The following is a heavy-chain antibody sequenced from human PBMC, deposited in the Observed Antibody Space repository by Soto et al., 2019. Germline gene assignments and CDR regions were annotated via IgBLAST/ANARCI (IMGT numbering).Heavy chain of an antibody. V-gene: IGHV4-39*01. CDR2: VYYSGST. CDR1: GGYVSSSSYY. J-gene: IGHJ4*02. CDR3: GRLEGLATIAYYFDY. D-gene: IGHD3-9*01. Sequence: QLHLQESGPGLVKPSETLSLTCTVSGGYVSSSSYYWVWVRQPPGKRLEWIGSVYYSGSTYYNQSLDSRVTISVDKSKKQFSLMLMSLSAADTAVYYCGRLEGLATIAYYFDYWGQGALVTVSS.